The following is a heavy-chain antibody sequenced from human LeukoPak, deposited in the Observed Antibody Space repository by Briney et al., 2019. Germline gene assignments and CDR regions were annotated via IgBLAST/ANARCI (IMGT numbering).Heavy chain of an antibody. D-gene: IGHD5-24*01. CDR2: IYPGDSDT. V-gene: IGHV5-51*01. J-gene: IGHJ4*02. Sequence: GVSLKISCKGSGYSFTSYWIGWVRQMPGKGLEWMGIIYPGDSDTRYSPSFQGQVTISADKSISTAYLQWSSLKASDTAMYYCARRGVGYNTWEHTDYWGQGTLVTVSS. CDR1: GYSFTSYW. CDR3: ARRGVGYNTWEHTDY.